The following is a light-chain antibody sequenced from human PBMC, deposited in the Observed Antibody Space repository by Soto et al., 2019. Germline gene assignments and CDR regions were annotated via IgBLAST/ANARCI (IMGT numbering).Light chain of an antibody. J-gene: IGKJ2*01. CDR2: GAS. CDR1: QSVSSSY. CDR3: QQYGSSPYT. Sequence: EIVLTQSPGTLSLSPGERATLSCRASQSVSSSYFAWYQQKPGQTPRLLIYGASSRATGIPDRFSGSGSGTDFTLTISRLEPEDFAVYYCQQYGSSPYTFCQGTKLEIK. V-gene: IGKV3-20*01.